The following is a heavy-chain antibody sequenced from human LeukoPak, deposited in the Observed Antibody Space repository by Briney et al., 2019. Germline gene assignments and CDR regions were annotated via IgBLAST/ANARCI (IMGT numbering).Heavy chain of an antibody. CDR1: GGSLSSGDYY. CDR2: IYYSGST. D-gene: IGHD3-22*01. J-gene: IGHJ3*02. V-gene: IGHV4-30-4*08. Sequence: PSQTLSLTCTVSGGSLSSGDYYWSWIRQPPGEGLKWLGYIYYSGSTYYNPSLKSRVTISVDTSKNQFSLKLSSVTAADTAEYYSTKESRLHDSSDDFDIWGQGTLVTVSS. CDR3: TKESRLHDSSDDFDI.